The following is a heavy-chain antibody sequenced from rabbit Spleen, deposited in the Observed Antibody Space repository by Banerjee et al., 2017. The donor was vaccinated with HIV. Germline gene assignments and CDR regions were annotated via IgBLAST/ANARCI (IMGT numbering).Heavy chain of an antibody. D-gene: IGHD2-1*01. CDR1: GLDFSSYYY. Sequence: QSLEESGGDLVKPGASLTLTCTASGLDFSSYYYMCWVRQAPGKGLEWIGYIDPLFINTYYASWVNGRFTISRDDAQNTLYLQLNSLTAADTATYFCVRDRANIGGDYGPYYFDLWGQGTLVTVS. J-gene: IGHJ4*01. V-gene: IGHV1S40*01. CDR2: IDPLFINT. CDR3: VRDRANIGGDYGPYYFDL.